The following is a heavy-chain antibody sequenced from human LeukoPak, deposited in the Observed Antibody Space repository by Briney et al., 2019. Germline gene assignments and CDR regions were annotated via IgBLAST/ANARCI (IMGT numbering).Heavy chain of an antibody. J-gene: IGHJ3*02. CDR2: ISSSGSTI. D-gene: IGHD1-26*01. V-gene: IGHV3-11*01. CDR3: AKEIGYSGSYEDAFDI. CDR1: GFPFSDYY. Sequence: GGSLRLSCAASGFPFSDYYMSWIRQAPGKGLEWVSYISSSGSTIYYADSVKGRFTTSRDNAKNSLYLQMNSLRAEDTAVYYCAKEIGYSGSYEDAFDIWGQGTMVTVSS.